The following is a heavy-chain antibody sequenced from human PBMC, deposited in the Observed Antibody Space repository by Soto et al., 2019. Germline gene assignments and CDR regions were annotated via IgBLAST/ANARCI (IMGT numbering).Heavy chain of an antibody. J-gene: IGHJ4*02. D-gene: IGHD3-22*01. V-gene: IGHV3-64D*06. CDR1: GFTFSIYA. CDR3: VNGEYYYDSSGYYPFDY. Sequence: GSLRLSCSASGFTFSIYAMHWVRQAPGKGLEYVSSISINGGSTHYADSVKGRFTISRDNSKNTQYLQMSSLRADDTALYYCVNGEYYYDSSGYYPFDYWGQGTLVTV. CDR2: ISINGGST.